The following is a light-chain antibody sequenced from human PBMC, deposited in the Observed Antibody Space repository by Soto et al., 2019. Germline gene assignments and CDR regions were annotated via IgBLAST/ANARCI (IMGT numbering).Light chain of an antibody. V-gene: IGKV1-5*03. CDR2: KAS. CDR1: QSISSW. Sequence: DTQMTQSPSTLSASVGGRVTITCRASQSISSWLAWYQQKPGKAPKLLIYKASSLESGVPSRFSGSGSGTEFTLTISSLQPDDFATYYCQQYNSYSWTFGQGTKVHIK. J-gene: IGKJ1*01. CDR3: QQYNSYSWT.